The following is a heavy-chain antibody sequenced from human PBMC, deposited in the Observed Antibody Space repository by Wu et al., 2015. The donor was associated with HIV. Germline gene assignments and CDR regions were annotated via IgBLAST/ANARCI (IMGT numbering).Heavy chain of an antibody. J-gene: IGHJ4*02. V-gene: IGHV1-18*01. D-gene: IGHD3-22*01. CDR2: ISAYNGNT. CDR3: ARDDNYYDSSGYWALFDY. CDR1: GYTFTSYG. Sequence: QVQLVQSGAEVKKPGASVKVSCKASGYTFTSYGISWVRQAPGQGLEWMGWISAYNGNTNYAQKLQGRVTMTTDTSTSTAYMELRSLRSDDTAVYYCARDDNYYDSSGYWALFDYWGQGTLVHRLL.